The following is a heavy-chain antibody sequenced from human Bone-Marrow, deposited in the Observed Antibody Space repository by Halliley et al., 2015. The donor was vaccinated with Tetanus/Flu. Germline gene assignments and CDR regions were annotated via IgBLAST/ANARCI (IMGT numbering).Heavy chain of an antibody. CDR3: ATYGSGMGY. Sequence: KGLEWVAAMTYDGRNEAYADSVKGRFTISRDNSKYTVSLQMNSLTPEDTAMYYCATYGSGMGYWGQGTLVTVSS. CDR2: MTYDGRNE. J-gene: IGHJ4*02. D-gene: IGHD3-10*01. V-gene: IGHV3-30*03.